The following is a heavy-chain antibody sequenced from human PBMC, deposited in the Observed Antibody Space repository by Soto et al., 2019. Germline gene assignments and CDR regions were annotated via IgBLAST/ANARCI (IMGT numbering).Heavy chain of an antibody. CDR1: GGTCSSYT. V-gene: IGHV1-69*04. CDR3: ARDKVDYSNFLALGH. Sequence: SVKVSCKASGGTCSSYTISWVRQAPGQGLEWMGRIIPILGIANYAQKFQGRVTITADKSTSTAYMELSSLRSEDTAVYYCARDKVDYSNFLALGHWGQGTLVTVSS. CDR2: IIPILGIA. D-gene: IGHD4-4*01. J-gene: IGHJ4*02.